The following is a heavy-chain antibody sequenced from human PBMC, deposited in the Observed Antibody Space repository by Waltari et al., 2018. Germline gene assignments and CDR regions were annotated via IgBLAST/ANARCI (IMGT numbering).Heavy chain of an antibody. CDR3: ARLVPSQLLGAFDI. V-gene: IGHV6-1*01. D-gene: IGHD1-1*01. Sequence: QVQLQQSGPGLVKPSQTLSLTFAISGDSVPSNSAAWNWFRQSPSRGLEWLGRTYYRSKWYNDYAVSVKSRITINPDTSKNQFSLQLNSVTPEDTAVYYCARLVPSQLLGAFDIWGQGTMVTVSS. CDR1: GDSVPSNSAA. CDR2: TYYRSKWYN. J-gene: IGHJ3*02.